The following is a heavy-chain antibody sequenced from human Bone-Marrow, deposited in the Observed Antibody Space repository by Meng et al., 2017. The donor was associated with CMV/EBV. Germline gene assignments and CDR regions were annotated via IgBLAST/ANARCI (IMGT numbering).Heavy chain of an antibody. D-gene: IGHD6-13*01. J-gene: IGHJ6*02. CDR2: INHSGST. CDR1: DGSISSSSYY. V-gene: IGHV4-39*07. Sequence: SETLSLTCSVSDGSISSSSYYWGWIRQPPGKGLEWIGEINHSGSTNYNPSLKSRVTISVDTSKNQFSLKLSSVTAADTAVYYCARDTEQLVETRMDVWGQGTTVTVSS. CDR3: ARDTEQLVETRMDV.